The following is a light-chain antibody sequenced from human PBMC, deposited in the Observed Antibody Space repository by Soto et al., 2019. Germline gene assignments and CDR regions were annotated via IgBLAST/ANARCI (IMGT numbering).Light chain of an antibody. CDR3: SSFTSSRAYV. CDR2: EVS. CDR1: NNDVGAHNL. V-gene: IGLV2-14*01. Sequence: QSALTQPASVYGSPGQSITISCTGTNNDVGAHNLVSWYQHHPGKAPRLIISEVSNRPSGVSNRFSASKSGNTASLTISGLQAEDEADYYCSSFTSSRAYVFGIGTKLTVL. J-gene: IGLJ1*01.